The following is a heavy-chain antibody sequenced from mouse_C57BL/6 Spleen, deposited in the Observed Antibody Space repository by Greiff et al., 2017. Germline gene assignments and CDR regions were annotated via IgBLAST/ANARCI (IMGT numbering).Heavy chain of an antibody. Sequence: QVQLKESGAELARPGASVKLSCKASGYTFTSYGISWVKQRTGQGLEWIGEIYPRSGNTYYNEKFKGKATLTADKSSSTAYMELRSLTSEDSAVYFCAKRDCYGSAHWYFDVWGTGTTVTVSS. CDR3: AKRDCYGSAHWYFDV. J-gene: IGHJ1*03. V-gene: IGHV1-81*01. CDR2: IYPRSGNT. D-gene: IGHD2-1*01. CDR1: GYTFTSYG.